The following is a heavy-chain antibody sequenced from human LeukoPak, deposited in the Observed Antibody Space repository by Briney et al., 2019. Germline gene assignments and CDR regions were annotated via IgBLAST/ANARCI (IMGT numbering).Heavy chain of an antibody. CDR1: GFTFSSYA. CDR3: AKGNGYSYGRYYFDY. D-gene: IGHD5-18*01. CDR2: ITASGGNT. Sequence: PVESLRLSCAASGFTFSSYAMGWVRQAPGKGLEWVSAITASGGNTYYADSVKGRFTISRDNSKNTLYLQVNSLRAEDTAVYYCAKGNGYSYGRYYFDYWGQGTLVTVSS. J-gene: IGHJ4*02. V-gene: IGHV3-23*01.